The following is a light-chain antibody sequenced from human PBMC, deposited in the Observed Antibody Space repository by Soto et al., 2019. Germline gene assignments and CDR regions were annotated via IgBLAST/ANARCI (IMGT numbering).Light chain of an antibody. V-gene: IGKV1-39*02. CDR1: QSISIY. J-gene: IGKJ4*01. Sequence: DIQMTESPSSLSASVGDRVTITFLASQSISIYLNWYQQTPGKAPKLLIYGASSLQSGVKSRFSGSGSGTDFTLTIRSMQTEDFAVYFCKKSGSSQLNCGGGHKVDLK. CDR2: GAS. CDR3: KKSGSSQLN.